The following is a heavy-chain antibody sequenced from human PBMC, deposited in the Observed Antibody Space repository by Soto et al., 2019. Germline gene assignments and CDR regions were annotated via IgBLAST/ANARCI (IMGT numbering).Heavy chain of an antibody. J-gene: IGHJ4*02. V-gene: IGHV3-23*01. CDR1: GFSFWTHA. D-gene: IGHD5-18*01. Sequence: VQLLDSGGGLVQPGGSLRVSCAASGFSFWTHAMGWVRQAPGKGLEWVSGISGSGESTYYADSVKGRFTISRDNSKNMVFLQMNSLRAEDTAVYYCAKGELWFPDDYWGQGTLVTVSS. CDR3: AKGELWFPDDY. CDR2: ISGSGEST.